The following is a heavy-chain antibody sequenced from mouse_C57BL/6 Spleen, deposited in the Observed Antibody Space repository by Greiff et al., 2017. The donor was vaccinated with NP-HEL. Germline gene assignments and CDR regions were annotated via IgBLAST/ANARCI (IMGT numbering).Heavy chain of an antibody. D-gene: IGHD1-1*01. J-gene: IGHJ1*03. V-gene: IGHV5-6*01. CDR2: ISSGGSYT. CDR1: GFTFSSYG. Sequence: EVKLVESGGDLVKPGGSLKLSCAASGFTFSSYGMSWVRQTPDKRLEWVATISSGGSYTYYPDSVKGRFTISRDNAKNTLYLQMSSLKSEDTAMYYCARHDGSSPWGFDVWGTGTTVTVSS. CDR3: ARHDGSSPWGFDV.